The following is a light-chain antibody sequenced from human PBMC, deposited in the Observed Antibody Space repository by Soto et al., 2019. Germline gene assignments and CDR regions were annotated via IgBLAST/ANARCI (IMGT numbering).Light chain of an antibody. Sequence: EIVMTQSPATLSVSPGERATLSCRASQSVSSNLAWYQQKPGHAPRLLIYGASTRATGIPARFSGSGSGTEFTLTIRRLQSEDFALYYCQQYNNWPPSYTFGQGTKLAI. CDR1: QSVSSN. CDR3: QQYNNWPPSYT. V-gene: IGKV3-15*01. CDR2: GAS. J-gene: IGKJ2*01.